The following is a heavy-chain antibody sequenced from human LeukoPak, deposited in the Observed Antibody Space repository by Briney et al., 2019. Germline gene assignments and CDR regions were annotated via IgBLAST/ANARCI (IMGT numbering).Heavy chain of an antibody. CDR1: GGTFSSYA. CDR2: IIPIFGTA. Sequence: ASVKVSCMASGGTFSSYAISWVRQAPGQGLEWMGGIIPIFGTANYAQKFQGRVTITADESTSTAYMELSSLRSEDTAVYYCARDKRRDGYTRFDYWGQGTLVTVSS. J-gene: IGHJ4*02. D-gene: IGHD5-24*01. V-gene: IGHV1-69*13. CDR3: ARDKRRDGYTRFDY.